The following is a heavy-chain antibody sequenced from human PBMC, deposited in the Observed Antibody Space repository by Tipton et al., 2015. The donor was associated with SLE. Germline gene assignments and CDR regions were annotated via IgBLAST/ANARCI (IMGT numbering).Heavy chain of an antibody. CDR2: LDYSGTT. J-gene: IGHJ4*02. Sequence: TLYLTCTVSGGSVTSSSYHWGWIRQSPGKGLEWIGNLDYSGTTYYNPSLQRRVTISLDTSTNRLSLKLSSVIAADTAVYYCARVNRVAADVDFWGPGPLVAVSS. D-gene: IGHD6-13*01. V-gene: IGHV4-39*07. CDR1: GGSVTSSSYH. CDR3: ARVNRVAADVDF.